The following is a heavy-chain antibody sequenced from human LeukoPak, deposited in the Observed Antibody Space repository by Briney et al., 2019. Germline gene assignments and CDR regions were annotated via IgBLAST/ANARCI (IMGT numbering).Heavy chain of an antibody. V-gene: IGHV3-30-3*01. Sequence: PGGSLRLSCAASGFTFSSYAMHWVRQAPGKGLEWVAVISYDGSNKYYADSVKGRFTISRDNSKNTPYLQMNSLRAEDTAVYYCARDAGLAYFDYWGQGTLVTVSS. D-gene: IGHD6-19*01. J-gene: IGHJ4*02. CDR1: GFTFSSYA. CDR3: ARDAGLAYFDY. CDR2: ISYDGSNK.